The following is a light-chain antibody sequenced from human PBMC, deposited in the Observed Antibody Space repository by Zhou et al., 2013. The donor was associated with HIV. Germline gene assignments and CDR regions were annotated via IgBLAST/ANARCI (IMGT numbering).Light chain of an antibody. CDR3: QQYDNLPLT. V-gene: IGKV1-5*03. CDR1: QSISSW. J-gene: IGKJ4*01. Sequence: DIQMTQSPSTLSASVGDRVTITCRASQSISSWLAWYQQKPGKAPKLLIYDASTLENGVPSRFRGRGFGTEFTLTITSLQPDDAATYFCQQYDNLPLTFGGGTKVEIK. CDR2: DAS.